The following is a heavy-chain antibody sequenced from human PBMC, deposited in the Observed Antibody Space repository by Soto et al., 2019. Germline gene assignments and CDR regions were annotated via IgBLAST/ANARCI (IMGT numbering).Heavy chain of an antibody. V-gene: IGHV4-59*01. J-gene: IGHJ5*01. CDR2: IYYTGST. D-gene: IGHD1-7*01. CDR1: GGSISRGY. Sequence: SETLSLTCNVSGGSISRGYWSWLRRPPGKGLEWIGSIYYTGSTNYNPSLKSRVIMSVDTSKNQFSLRLSSVIAADTAVYYCARDRELGFCDSWGQGALVTVSS. CDR3: ARDRELGFCDS.